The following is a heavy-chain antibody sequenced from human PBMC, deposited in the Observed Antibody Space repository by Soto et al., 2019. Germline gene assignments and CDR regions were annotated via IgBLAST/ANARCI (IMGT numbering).Heavy chain of an antibody. D-gene: IGHD2-15*01. J-gene: IGHJ6*02. V-gene: IGHV1-46*01. Sequence: ASVKVSCKASGYTFTSYSMHWVRQAPGQGLEWMGIINPSSGRTSYAQNFQGRVTMTSDTSTSIVYMEMSSLKSEDTAVFYCARDHNFGFILYAMDVWGQGTTVTVSS. CDR1: GYTFTSYS. CDR2: INPSSGRT. CDR3: ARDHNFGFILYAMDV.